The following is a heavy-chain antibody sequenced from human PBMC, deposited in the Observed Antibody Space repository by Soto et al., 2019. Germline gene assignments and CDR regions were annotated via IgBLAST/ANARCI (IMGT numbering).Heavy chain of an antibody. V-gene: IGHV3-73*01. CDR3: NTIVVVPDARVGMDV. Sequence: PGGSLRLSCAASGFTFSGSAMHRVRQASGKGLEWVGRIRSKANSYATAYAASVKGRFTISRDDSKNTAYLQMNSLKTEDTAVYYCNTIVVVPDARVGMDVWGQGTTVTVSS. CDR2: IRSKANSYAT. J-gene: IGHJ6*02. CDR1: GFTFSGSA. D-gene: IGHD2-2*01.